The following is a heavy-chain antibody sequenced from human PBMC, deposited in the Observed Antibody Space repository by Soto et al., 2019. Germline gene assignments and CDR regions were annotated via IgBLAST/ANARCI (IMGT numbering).Heavy chain of an antibody. J-gene: IGHJ3*02. CDR1: DSSLSSGSYY. D-gene: IGHD3-10*01. CDR3: ARDLGYGSGSLCAFDI. Sequence: SETLSLTCTVSDSSLSSGSYYWSWIRQPPGKGLEWIGYIYYSGSTYYNPSLKSRVTISVDTSKNQFSLKLSSVTAADTAVYYCARDLGYGSGSLCAFDIWGQGTMVTVSS. CDR2: IYYSGST. V-gene: IGHV4-30-4*01.